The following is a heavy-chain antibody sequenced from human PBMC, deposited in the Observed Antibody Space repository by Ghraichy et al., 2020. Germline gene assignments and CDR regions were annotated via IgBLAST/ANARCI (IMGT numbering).Heavy chain of an antibody. CDR2: IKYSGST. Sequence: SQTLSLTCAVYGGSLSGYFWSWIRQPPGKGLEWIGEIKYSGSTNYNPSLKSRVTISVDTSKNQFSLKLSSVTAADTAVYYCAREAEEGFNTIDYWGQGALVTVSS. CDR1: GGSLSGYF. J-gene: IGHJ4*02. V-gene: IGHV4-34*01. CDR3: AREAEEGFNTIDY. D-gene: IGHD1-1*01.